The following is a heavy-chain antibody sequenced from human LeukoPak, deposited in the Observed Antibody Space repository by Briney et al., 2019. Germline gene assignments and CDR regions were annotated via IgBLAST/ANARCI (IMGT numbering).Heavy chain of an antibody. CDR3: GKGTSMVRGAAAFDP. J-gene: IGHJ5*02. CDR1: GLTFSSYA. CDR2: ISGSGGST. V-gene: IGHV3-23*01. D-gene: IGHD3-10*01. Sequence: GGSLRLSCAASGLTFSSYAISWVRQAPGKGLEWVSAISGSGGSTYYADSVKGRFTISRDNSKNTLYLQMNSLRAEDTAVYYCGKGTSMVRGAAAFDPWGQGTLVTVSS.